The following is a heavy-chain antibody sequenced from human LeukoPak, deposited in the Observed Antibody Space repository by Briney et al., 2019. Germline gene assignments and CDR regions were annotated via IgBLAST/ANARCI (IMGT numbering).Heavy chain of an antibody. CDR1: GFTFSSYA. V-gene: IGHV3-23*01. CDR3: AKSYYYNSGSWGISDY. J-gene: IGHJ4*02. CDR2: ISGSGGST. D-gene: IGHD3-10*01. Sequence: GGSLRLSCAASGFTFSSYAMSWVRQAPGKGLEWVSGISGSGGSTYYADSVKGRFTISRDNSKNTLYLQMNSLRAEDTAVYYCAKSYYYNSGSWGISDYWGQGTLVTVSS.